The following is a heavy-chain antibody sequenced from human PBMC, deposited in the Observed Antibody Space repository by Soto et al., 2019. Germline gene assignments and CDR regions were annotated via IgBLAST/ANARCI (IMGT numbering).Heavy chain of an antibody. V-gene: IGHV1-2*04. CDR3: ARGTYYYDSSGYYYYYGMDV. D-gene: IGHD3-22*01. CDR2: INPNSGGT. Sequence: ASVKVSCKASGYTFTGYYMHWVRQAPGQGLEWMGWINPNSGGTNYAQKFQGWVTMTRDKSISTAYMELSRLRSDDTAVYYCARGTYYYDSSGYYYYYGMDVWGQGTTVTVSS. CDR1: GYTFTGYY. J-gene: IGHJ6*02.